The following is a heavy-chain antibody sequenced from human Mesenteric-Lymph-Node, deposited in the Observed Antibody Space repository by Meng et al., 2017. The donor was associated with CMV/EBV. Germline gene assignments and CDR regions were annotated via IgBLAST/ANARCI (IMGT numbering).Heavy chain of an antibody. J-gene: IGHJ6*02. CDR3: ARGDDLNYAFWSGYYRYYYYYGMDV. Sequence: GESLKISCVASGFTFSSYWMHWVRQAPGKGLVWVSRINSDGSSTSYADSVKGRFTISRDNAKNTLYLQMNSLRAEDTAVYYCARGDDLNYAFWSGYYRYYYYYGMDVWGQGTTVTVSS. CDR2: INSDGSST. V-gene: IGHV3-74*01. CDR1: GFTFSSYW. D-gene: IGHD3-3*01.